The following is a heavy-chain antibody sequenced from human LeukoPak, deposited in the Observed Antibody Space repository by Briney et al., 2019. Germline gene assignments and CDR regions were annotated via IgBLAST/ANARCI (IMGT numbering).Heavy chain of an antibody. D-gene: IGHD6-13*01. CDR3: ARDFQYSSSWYGVEY. CDR2: IIPILGIA. V-gene: IGHV1-69*04. Sequence: SVKVSCKASGGTFSSYAISWVRQAPGQGLEWMGMIIPILGIANYAQKFQGRVTITADKSTSTAYMELSSLRSEDTAVYYCARDFQYSSSWYGVEYWGQGTLVTVSS. CDR1: GGTFSSYA. J-gene: IGHJ4*02.